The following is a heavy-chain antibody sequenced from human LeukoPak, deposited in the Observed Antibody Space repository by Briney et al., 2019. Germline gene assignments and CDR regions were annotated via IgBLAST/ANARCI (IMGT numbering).Heavy chain of an antibody. J-gene: IGHJ6*03. CDR2: INRDGTTT. CDR1: ECTFSGYW. Sequence: PGGSLRLSCTTSECTFSGYWMHWLRQGPGKGLVWVSRINRDGTTTTYADSVQGRFTISRDNAKNTLYLQMDTLRVEDTAVYYCARSTARGITSSYAYHMHVWGRGTTVTVSS. CDR3: ARSTARGITSSYAYHMHV. D-gene: IGHD1-20*01. V-gene: IGHV3-74*01.